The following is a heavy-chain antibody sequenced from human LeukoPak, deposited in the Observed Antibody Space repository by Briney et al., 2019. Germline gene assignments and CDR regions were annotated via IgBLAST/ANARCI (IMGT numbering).Heavy chain of an antibody. D-gene: IGHD3-22*01. V-gene: IGHV3-43*01. CDR1: RFTIDDYT. Sequence: GGSLRLSCAASRFTIDDYTMHWVRQAPGKGLEWVSLISWDGTSTYYADSVKGRFTISRDNSKNSLYLQMNSLRAEDTAVYYCARGYYAGRGHHFEYWGQGTLVTVSS. CDR2: ISWDGTST. J-gene: IGHJ4*02. CDR3: ARGYYAGRGHHFEY.